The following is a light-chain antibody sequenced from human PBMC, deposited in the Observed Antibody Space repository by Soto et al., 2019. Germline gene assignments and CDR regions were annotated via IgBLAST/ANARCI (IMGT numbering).Light chain of an antibody. CDR3: ATWDSALSAAV. V-gene: IGLV1-51*01. J-gene: IGLJ3*02. CDR2: DNN. CDR1: SSNIGDNS. Sequence: QSVLTQPPSMSAAPGQMVAISCSGTSSNIGDNSVSWYQHFPGTAPKVLIYDNNRRPSGIPDRFSGSKSGTSATLTIIGLQTGDEADCYCATWDSALSAAVFGGGTQLTVL.